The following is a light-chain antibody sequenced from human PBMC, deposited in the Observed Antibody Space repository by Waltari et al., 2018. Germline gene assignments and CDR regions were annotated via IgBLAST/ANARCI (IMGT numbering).Light chain of an antibody. Sequence: QSVLTQPPSVSAAPGQRVPISCSASFSNVGTNYISWYQQFPGKAPKLLIYDSNKRPSEIPDRFSASKSGTSATLVISGLQIVDEADYYCGTWDSNLSADVFGGGTKLTVL. CDR3: GTWDSNLSADV. V-gene: IGLV1-51*01. CDR1: FSNVGTNY. CDR2: DSN. J-gene: IGLJ3*02.